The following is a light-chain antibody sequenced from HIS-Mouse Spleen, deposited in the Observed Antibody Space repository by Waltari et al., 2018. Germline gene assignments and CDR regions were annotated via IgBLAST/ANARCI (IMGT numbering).Light chain of an antibody. Sequence: QSALTQPASVSGSPGQSITISCTGPSSDVGGYNYVSWYQQHPGKAPKLMISEVSNRPSGVSNRFSGSKSGNTASLTISGLQAEDEADYYCSSYTSSSTPVVFGGGTKLTVL. CDR3: SSYTSSSTPVV. J-gene: IGLJ2*01. CDR1: SSDVGGYNY. V-gene: IGLV2-14*01. CDR2: EVS.